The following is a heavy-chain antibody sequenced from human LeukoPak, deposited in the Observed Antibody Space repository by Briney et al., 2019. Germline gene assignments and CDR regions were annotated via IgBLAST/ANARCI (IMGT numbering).Heavy chain of an antibody. V-gene: IGHV1-69*02. CDR1: GGTFSSYT. D-gene: IGHD2-2*01. CDR3: ARASPTEGIVVVPAAINNWFDP. CDR2: IIPILGIA. J-gene: IGHJ5*02. Sequence: SVKVSCKASGGTFSSYTISWVLQAPGQGLEWMGRIIPILGIANYAQKFQGRVTITADKSTSTAYMELSSLRSEDTAVYYCARASPTEGIVVVPAAINNWFDPWGQGTLVTVSS.